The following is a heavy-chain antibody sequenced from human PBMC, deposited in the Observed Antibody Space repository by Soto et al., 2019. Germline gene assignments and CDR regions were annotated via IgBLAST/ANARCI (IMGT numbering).Heavy chain of an antibody. Sequence: PSETLSLTCTVSGGSISSGGYYWSWIRQHPGKGLEWIGYIYYSGSTYYNPSLKSRVTISVDTSKNQFSLKLSSVTAADTAVYYCARDSGRRFSNYYGSGSPLGLPGLLDYWGQGTLVTVSS. D-gene: IGHD3-10*01. J-gene: IGHJ4*02. V-gene: IGHV4-31*03. CDR1: GGSISSGGYY. CDR2: IYYSGST. CDR3: ARDSGRRFSNYYGSGSPLGLPGLLDY.